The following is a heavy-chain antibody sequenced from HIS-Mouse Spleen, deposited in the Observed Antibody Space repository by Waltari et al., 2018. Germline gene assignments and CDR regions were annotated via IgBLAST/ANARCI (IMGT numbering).Heavy chain of an antibody. CDR2: IYYSGST. CDR1: GVSISSSSYY. D-gene: IGHD6-13*01. Sequence: QLQLQESGPGLVKPSETLSLTCTVSGVSISSSSYYWGGIRQPPGKGLEWIGSIYYSGSTYYNPSLKSRVTISVDTSKNQFSLKLSSVTAADTAVYYCAREIPYSSSWYDWYFDLWGRGTLVTVSS. CDR3: AREIPYSSSWYDWYFDL. V-gene: IGHV4-39*07. J-gene: IGHJ2*01.